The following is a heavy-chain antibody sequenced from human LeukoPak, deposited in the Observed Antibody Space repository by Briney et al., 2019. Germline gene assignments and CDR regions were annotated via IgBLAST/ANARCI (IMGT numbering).Heavy chain of an antibody. CDR1: GGTFISYA. J-gene: IGHJ4*02. CDR2: IIPIFGTA. CDR3: ARDLGIAVAGYYFDY. Sequence: SVKVSCKASGGTFISYAISWVRQAPGQGLEWMGGIIPIFGTANYAQKFQGRVTITADESTSTAYMELSSLRSEDTAVYYCARDLGIAVAGYYFDYWGQGTLVTVSS. D-gene: IGHD6-19*01. V-gene: IGHV1-69*13.